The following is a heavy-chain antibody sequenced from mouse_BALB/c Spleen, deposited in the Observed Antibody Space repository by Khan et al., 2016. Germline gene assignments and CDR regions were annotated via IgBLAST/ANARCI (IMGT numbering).Heavy chain of an antibody. CDR3: VMGGNGDY. J-gene: IGHJ4*01. CDR1: AFTFNTYA. D-gene: IGHD2-1*01. CDR2: IRSKSNNYAT. V-gene: IGHV10-1*02. Sequence: EVQLVETGGGLVQPKGSLKLSCAASAFTFNTYAMNWVRQAPGKGLEWVARIRSKSNNYATYYADSVKDRFTISRDDSQSMLYLQMNNLKTEDTAMYYCVMGGNGDYWGQGTSVTVSS.